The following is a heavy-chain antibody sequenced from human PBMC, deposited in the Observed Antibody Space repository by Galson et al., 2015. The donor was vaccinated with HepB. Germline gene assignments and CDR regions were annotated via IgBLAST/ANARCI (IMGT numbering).Heavy chain of an antibody. D-gene: IGHD3/OR15-3a*01. CDR3: AGGLDYFDY. J-gene: IGHJ4*02. CDR1: GFTFSSYA. Sequence: SLRLSCAASGFTFSSYAMTWVRQAPGKGLKWVAVVWFDGTKTYYEDSVRGRFVISRDNSRNMVYLQMNSLGAADTAVYYCAGGLDYFDYWGQGARVTVSS. CDR2: VWFDGTKT. V-gene: IGHV3-33*08.